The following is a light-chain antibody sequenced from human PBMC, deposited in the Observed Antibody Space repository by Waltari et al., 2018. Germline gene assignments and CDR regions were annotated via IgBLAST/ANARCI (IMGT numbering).Light chain of an antibody. CDR1: SSDVGGYNY. Sequence: QSALTQPASVSGSPGQSITISCTGTSSDVGGYNYVSWYQQHPGKAPKLRIYEVSNRPSGMSNRFSGSKSCNTASRTISGLQAEDEADYYCTSYTSSSTLVFGGGTELTVL. V-gene: IGLV2-14*01. CDR2: EVS. J-gene: IGLJ2*01. CDR3: TSYTSSSTLV.